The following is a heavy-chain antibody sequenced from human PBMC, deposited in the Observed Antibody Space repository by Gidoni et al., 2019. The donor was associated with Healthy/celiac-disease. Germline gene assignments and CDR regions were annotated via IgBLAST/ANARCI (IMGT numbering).Heavy chain of an antibody. CDR2: INHSGSP. J-gene: IGHJ5*02. Sequence: LQLQQWGPGLLQPSETLSLTCAVYRGSFSGSYWSWIRPPPGKGLEWIGEINHSGSPNYNPSLKSRVTIAVETAKNQFSRKLSSVTAADTAVYYCARGYCSGGSCYYPNWFDPWGQGTLVTVSS. CDR1: RGSFSGSY. CDR3: ARGYCSGGSCYYPNWFDP. D-gene: IGHD2-15*01. V-gene: IGHV4-34*01.